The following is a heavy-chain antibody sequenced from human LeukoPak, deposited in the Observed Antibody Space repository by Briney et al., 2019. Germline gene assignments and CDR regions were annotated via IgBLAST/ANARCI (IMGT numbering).Heavy chain of an antibody. CDR3: AKGYCRGNSCYDDRGAFDY. V-gene: IGHV4-61*02. CDR1: GDSISSGDYY. CDR2: ISTSGTP. J-gene: IGHJ4*02. Sequence: SETLSLTCTVSGDSISSGDYYWNWIRQPAGKRLEWIGRISTSGTPNYNPSFRGRLTISIDTSKNQFSLNLRSVTAADTAVYYCAKGYCRGNSCYDDRGAFDYWGQGTLVTVSS. D-gene: IGHD2-2*01.